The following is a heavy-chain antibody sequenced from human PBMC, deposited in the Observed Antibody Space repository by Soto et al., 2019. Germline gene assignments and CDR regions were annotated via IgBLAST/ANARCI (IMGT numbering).Heavy chain of an antibody. V-gene: IGHV1-69*12. J-gene: IGHJ6*02. D-gene: IGHD6-6*01. CDR3: ARDEEEMAPVRYGMDV. Sequence: QVQLVQSGAEVKKPGSSVKVSCKASGGTFSSYAISWVRQAPGQGLEWMGGIIPIFGTANYAQKFQGRVTLTAEESTSTAYMELSSLRSEDTAVYYCARDEEEMAPVRYGMDVWGQGTTVTVSS. CDR1: GGTFSSYA. CDR2: IIPIFGTA.